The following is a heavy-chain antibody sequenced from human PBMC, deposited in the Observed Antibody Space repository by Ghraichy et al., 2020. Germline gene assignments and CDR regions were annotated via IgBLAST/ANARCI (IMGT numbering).Heavy chain of an antibody. Sequence: LSLTCAASGFTFSSYAMSWVRQAPGKGLEWVSAISGSGGSTYYADSVKGRFTISRDNSKNTLYLQMNSLRAEDTAVYYCAKVGRAGSSWYFDYWGQGTLVTVSS. D-gene: IGHD6-13*01. CDR1: GFTFSSYA. V-gene: IGHV3-23*01. CDR3: AKVGRAGSSWYFDY. J-gene: IGHJ4*02. CDR2: ISGSGGST.